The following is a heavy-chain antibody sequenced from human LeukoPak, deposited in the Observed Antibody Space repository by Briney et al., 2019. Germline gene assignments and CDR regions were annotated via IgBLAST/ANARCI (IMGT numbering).Heavy chain of an antibody. D-gene: IGHD2-15*01. V-gene: IGHV3-21*01. CDR3: ARDRGVDY. CDR1: GFTFSSYS. Sequence: GGSLRLSCAASGFTFSSYSMNWVRQAPGKGLEWVSSISSSSNYIYNADSVKGRFTISRDNAKNSVYLQMNSLRAEDTAVYYCARDRGVDYWGQGTLVTVSS. J-gene: IGHJ4*02. CDR2: ISSSSNYI.